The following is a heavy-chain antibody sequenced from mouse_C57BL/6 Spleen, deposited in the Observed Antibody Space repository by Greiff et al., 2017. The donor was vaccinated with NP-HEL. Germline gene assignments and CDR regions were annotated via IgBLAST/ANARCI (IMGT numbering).Heavy chain of an antibody. Sequence: VQLQQSGPELVKPGASVKISCKASGYAFSSSWMNWVKQRPGKGLEWIGRIYPGDGDTNYNGKFKGKATLTADKSSSTAYMQLSSLTSEDSAVYFCAGGYYPFAYWGQGTLVTVSA. J-gene: IGHJ3*01. V-gene: IGHV1-82*01. CDR2: IYPGDGDT. D-gene: IGHD2-3*01. CDR1: GYAFSSSW. CDR3: AGGYYPFAY.